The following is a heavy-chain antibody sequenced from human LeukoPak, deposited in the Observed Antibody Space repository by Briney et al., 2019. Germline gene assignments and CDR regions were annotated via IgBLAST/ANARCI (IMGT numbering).Heavy chain of an antibody. CDR3: AKGAYYDL. J-gene: IGHJ4*02. CDR1: GFIFSSSG. V-gene: IGHV3-23*01. D-gene: IGHD3-22*01. Sequence: GGSLRLSCAASGFIFSSSGMNWVRQAPGKGLEWVSTISDNGGSTYYPDSVKGRFTISRDNSKNTLYLQMNSLRAEDTAVYYCAKGAYYDLWGQGTLVTVSS. CDR2: ISDNGGST.